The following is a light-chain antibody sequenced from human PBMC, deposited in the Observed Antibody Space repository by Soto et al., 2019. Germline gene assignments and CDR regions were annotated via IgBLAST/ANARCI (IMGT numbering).Light chain of an antibody. V-gene: IGLV2-8*01. CDR2: EVT. CDR1: TGAVGGIIY. CDR3: CSYAGSNNRV. J-gene: IGLJ1*01. Sequence: QSALTQPPSASGSPDQSFPISCTEPTGAVGGIIYVSWYQHHRGKAPKLMIYEVTKRPSGVPDRFSGSKSGNTASLTVSGLQAEDEADYYCCSYAGSNNRVFGTGTKVTVL.